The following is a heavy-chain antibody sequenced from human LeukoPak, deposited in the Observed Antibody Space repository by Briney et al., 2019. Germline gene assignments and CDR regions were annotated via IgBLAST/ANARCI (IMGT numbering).Heavy chain of an antibody. CDR2: ISYDGSNK. V-gene: IGHV3-30*04. Sequence: GGSLRLSCAASGFTFSSYAMHWVRQAPGKGLEWVAVISYDGSNKYYADSVKGRFTISRDNSKNTLYLQMNSLRAEDTAVYYCARVSRGKWELLGAHDYWGQGTVVTVSS. CDR3: ARVSRGKWELLGAHDY. CDR1: GFTFSSYA. J-gene: IGHJ4*02. D-gene: IGHD1-26*01.